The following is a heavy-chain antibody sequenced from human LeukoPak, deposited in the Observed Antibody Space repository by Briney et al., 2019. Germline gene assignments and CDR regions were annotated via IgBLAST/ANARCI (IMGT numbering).Heavy chain of an antibody. V-gene: IGHV3-30*04. Sequence: GGSLRLSCAASGFTFSRCALHWARQAPGKGLEWVAVISYDGSNKYYADSVKGRFTISRDNSKNTLSLQMNSLRAEDTAVYYCTRNDIGLYHFDYWGQGTLVTVSS. J-gene: IGHJ4*02. CDR2: ISYDGSNK. CDR1: GFTFSRCA. D-gene: IGHD2-2*02. CDR3: TRNDIGLYHFDY.